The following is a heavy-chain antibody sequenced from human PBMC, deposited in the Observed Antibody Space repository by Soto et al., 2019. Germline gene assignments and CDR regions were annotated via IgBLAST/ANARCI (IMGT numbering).Heavy chain of an antibody. J-gene: IGHJ6*02. V-gene: IGHV4-61*01. CDR2: IYYSGST. CDR3: ARDSSYYYDDVENYYGMDV. D-gene: IGHD3-22*01. CDR1: GGSVSSGSYY. Sequence: SETLSLTCTVSGGSVSSGSYYWSWIRQPPGKGLEWIGYIYYSGSTNYNPSLKSRVTISVDTSKNQFSLKLSSVTAADTAVYYCARDSSYYYDDVENYYGMDVRARGTTVTVS.